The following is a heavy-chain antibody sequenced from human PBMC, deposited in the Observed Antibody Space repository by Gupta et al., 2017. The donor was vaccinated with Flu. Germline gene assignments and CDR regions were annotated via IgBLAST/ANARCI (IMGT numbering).Heavy chain of an antibody. Sequence: SDAMSWVGQGRGKRLEWDATKRVSGGSAYSADYVKGRFTISIDSSKNTMNRQMNSLRAEDTAADECAKQREEGVVSTPLLVDLWGRGTLVTVSS. D-gene: IGHD3-22*01. CDR3: AKQREEGVVSTPLLVDL. CDR1: SDA. V-gene: IGHV3-23*01. CDR2: KRVSGGSA. J-gene: IGHJ2*01.